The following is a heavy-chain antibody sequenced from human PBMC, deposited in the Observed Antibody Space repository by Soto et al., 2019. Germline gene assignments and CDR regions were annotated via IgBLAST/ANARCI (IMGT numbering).Heavy chain of an antibody. J-gene: IGHJ3*02. V-gene: IGHV3-21*01. CDR1: GFTFSSYS. Sequence: GGSLRLSCAASGFTFSSYSMNWVRQAPGKGLEWVSSISSSSSYIYYADSVKGRFTISRDNAKNSLYLQMNSLRAEDTAVYYCARYLPDDTAINAFDIWGQGTMVTVSS. CDR2: ISSSSSYI. D-gene: IGHD5-18*01. CDR3: ARYLPDDTAINAFDI.